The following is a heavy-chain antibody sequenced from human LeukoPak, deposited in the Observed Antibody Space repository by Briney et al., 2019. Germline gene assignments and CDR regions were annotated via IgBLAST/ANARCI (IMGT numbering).Heavy chain of an antibody. CDR1: GYTFTGYY. D-gene: IGHD5-18*01. Sequence: ASVKVSCKASGYTFTGYYMHWVQQAPGQGLEWMGWINPNSGGTNYAQKFQGRVTMTRDTSISTAYMELSRLRSDDTAVYYCARTVRYREAYYYYYYVDVWGKGTTVTVSS. CDR3: ARTVRYREAYYYYYYVDV. V-gene: IGHV1-2*02. J-gene: IGHJ6*03. CDR2: INPNSGGT.